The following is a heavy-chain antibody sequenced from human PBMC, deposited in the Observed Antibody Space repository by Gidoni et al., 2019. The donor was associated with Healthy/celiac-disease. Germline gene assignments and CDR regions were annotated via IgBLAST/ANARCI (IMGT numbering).Heavy chain of an antibody. V-gene: IGHV3-48*02. J-gene: IGHJ4*02. D-gene: IGHD2-15*01. CDR3: ARQYCSGGSCFVVYYFDY. CDR2: ISSSSSTI. Sequence: EVQLVESGGGLVQPGGSLRLSCAAPGITFSRYSFNWVRPAPGKGLEWVSYISSSSSTIYYADSVKGRFTISRDNAKNSLYLQMNSLRDEDTAVYYCARQYCSGGSCFVVYYFDYWGQGTLVTVSS. CDR1: GITFSRYS.